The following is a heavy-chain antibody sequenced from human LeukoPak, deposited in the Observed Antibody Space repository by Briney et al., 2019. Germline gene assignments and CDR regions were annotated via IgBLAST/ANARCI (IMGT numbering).Heavy chain of an antibody. CDR3: ARLWGLGYCSSTSCSHTDV. CDR2: IIPIFGTA. D-gene: IGHD2-2*01. Sequence: SVKVSCKASGDTFTSYAMNWVRQAPGQGLEWMGGIIPIFGTANYAQKFRGRVTITADESTSTAYVQLSSLRSEDTAVYYCARLWGLGYCSSTSCSHTDVWGKGTTVTVSS. V-gene: IGHV1-69*13. CDR1: GDTFTSYA. J-gene: IGHJ6*04.